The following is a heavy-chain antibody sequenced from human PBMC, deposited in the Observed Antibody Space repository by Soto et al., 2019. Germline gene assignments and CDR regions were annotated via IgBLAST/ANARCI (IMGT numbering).Heavy chain of an antibody. Sequence: PGESLKISCKGSGYNFYGYWIAWVRQMPGKGLEWMGIIYPGDSDTRYSPSFQGQVTISADKSISTAYLQWSSLKASDTAMYYCAGGGVRGVITRTRDYYGMDVWGQGTTVTVSS. J-gene: IGHJ6*02. CDR1: GYNFYGYW. D-gene: IGHD3-10*01. CDR3: AGGGVRGVITRTRDYYGMDV. V-gene: IGHV5-51*01. CDR2: IYPGDSDT.